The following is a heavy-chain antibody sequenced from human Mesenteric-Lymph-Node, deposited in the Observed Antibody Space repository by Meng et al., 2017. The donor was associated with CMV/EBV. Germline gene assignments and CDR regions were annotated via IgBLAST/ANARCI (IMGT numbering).Heavy chain of an antibody. V-gene: IGHV3-23*03. J-gene: IGHJ4*02. CDR1: GFTFRDFA. CDR2: IYTGKGGT. Sequence: SCAASGFTFRDFAMTWVRQAPGKGLEWVSGIYTGKGGTFYADSVRGRFTVSRDDSKNTLYLQMNSLRVEDTARYYCAKGSKWVQFDNWGQGALVTVSS. CDR3: AKGSKWVQFDN. D-gene: IGHD5-18*01.